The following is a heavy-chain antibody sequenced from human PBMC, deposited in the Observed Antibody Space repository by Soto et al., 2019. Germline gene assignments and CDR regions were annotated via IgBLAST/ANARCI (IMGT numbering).Heavy chain of an antibody. CDR3: ARVHVMVVAGSTVDY. CDR2: IYHGGTT. V-gene: IGHV4-39*07. J-gene: IGHJ4*01. Sequence: LTSRVFGRDVSEIISYWGWIRQAPGEGLEWIASIYHGGTTFYNPSLKSRITISVDTSNNQFSLKLTSVTAADTAVYDCARVHVMVVAGSTVDYWGHGTPVTVSS. D-gene: IGHD6-19*01. CDR1: GRDVSEIISY.